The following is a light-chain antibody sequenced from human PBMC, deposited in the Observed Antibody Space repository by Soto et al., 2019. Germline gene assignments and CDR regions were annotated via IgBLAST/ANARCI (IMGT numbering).Light chain of an antibody. CDR1: SSNIGAGYD. V-gene: IGLV1-40*01. CDR3: QSYDSSLSGSNV. CDR2: GNS. Sequence: QCLLPQPPSGSWAPAHKVTFTYSGSSSNIGAGYDVHWYQQLPGTAPKLLIYGNSNRPSGVPDRFSGSKSGTSASLAITGLQAEDEADYYCQSYDSSLSGSNVFGTGTKVTVL. J-gene: IGLJ1*01.